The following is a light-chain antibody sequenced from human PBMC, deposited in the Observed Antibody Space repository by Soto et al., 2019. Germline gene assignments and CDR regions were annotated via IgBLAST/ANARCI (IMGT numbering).Light chain of an antibody. Sequence: DVRMTQSPSTLSASVGDSVSINCRASQSISAWLAWYQQKPGKAPRLLIYKASTLEIGVPSRFSGSGSGTEFTLTISSLQPDDFATYYCQHYNSYSEAFGQGTKVDIK. V-gene: IGKV1-5*03. J-gene: IGKJ1*01. CDR3: QHYNSYSEA. CDR2: KAS. CDR1: QSISAW.